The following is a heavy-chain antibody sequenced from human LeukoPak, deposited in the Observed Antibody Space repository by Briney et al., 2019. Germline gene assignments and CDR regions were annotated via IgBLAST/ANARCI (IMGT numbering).Heavy chain of an antibody. CDR3: ASGIAAAGHDAFDI. CDR1: GGSFSGDY. CDR2: IKHSGST. Sequence: SETLSLTCAVYGGSFSGDYWNWIRQPPGKGLEWIGEIKHSGSTNYNPSLKSRVTISVDTSKNQFSLKLSSVTAADTAVYYCASGIAAAGHDAFDIWGQGTMVTVSS. D-gene: IGHD6-13*01. V-gene: IGHV4-34*01. J-gene: IGHJ3*02.